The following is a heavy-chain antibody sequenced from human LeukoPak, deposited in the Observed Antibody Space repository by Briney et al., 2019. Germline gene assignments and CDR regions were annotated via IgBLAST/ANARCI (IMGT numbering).Heavy chain of an antibody. J-gene: IGHJ6*03. CDR2: INPNSGGT. Sequence: ASVKVSCKASGYTFTGYYMHWVRQAPGQGLEWMGWINPNSGGTNYAQKFQGRVTMTRDTSISTAYMELCRLRSDDTAVYYCARGLTHGYYYYMDVWGKGTTVTISS. V-gene: IGHV1-2*02. CDR1: GYTFTGYY. D-gene: IGHD3-16*01. CDR3: ARGLTHGYYYYMDV.